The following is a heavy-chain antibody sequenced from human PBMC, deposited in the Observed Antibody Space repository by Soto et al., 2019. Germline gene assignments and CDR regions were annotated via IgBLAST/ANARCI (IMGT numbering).Heavy chain of an antibody. J-gene: IGHJ4*02. CDR1: GFTFSSYS. CDR3: ARDRLETYYYDSSGYY. V-gene: IGHV3-48*02. CDR2: ISSSSSTI. D-gene: IGHD3-22*01. Sequence: GGSLRLSCAASGFTFSSYSMNWVRQAPGKGLEWVSYISSSSSTIYYADSVKGRFTISRDNAKNSLYLQMNSLRDEDTAVYYCARDRLETYYYDSSGYYWGQGTLVTVSS.